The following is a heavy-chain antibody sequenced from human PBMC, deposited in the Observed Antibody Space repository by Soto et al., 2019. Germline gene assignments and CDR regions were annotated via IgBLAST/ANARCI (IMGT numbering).Heavy chain of an antibody. Sequence: QPGGSLRLSCEASGFTSGSYWMAWVRQAPGKGLEWVANIQQDGRERHYGDSVKGRFTISRDNAKNSLYLEMNSLRAEDTAFYYCAKDIGNQIQLDHWGHGTLVTVSS. J-gene: IGHJ4*01. V-gene: IGHV3-7*03. CDR2: IQQDGRER. D-gene: IGHD5-18*01. CDR3: AKDIGNQIQLDH. CDR1: GFTSGSYW.